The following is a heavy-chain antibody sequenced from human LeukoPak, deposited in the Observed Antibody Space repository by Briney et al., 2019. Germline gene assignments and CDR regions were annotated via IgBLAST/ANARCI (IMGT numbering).Heavy chain of an antibody. Sequence: PSETLSLTCTVSGYSISSGYYWGWIRQPPGKGLEWIGSIYRSGSTYYNPSLKSRVTISVDTSKNQFSLKLSSVTAADTAVYYCASAPPSGFTRFDYWGQGTLVTVSS. D-gene: IGHD3-10*01. CDR1: GYSISSGYY. CDR2: IYRSGST. CDR3: ASAPPSGFTRFDY. V-gene: IGHV4-38-2*02. J-gene: IGHJ4*02.